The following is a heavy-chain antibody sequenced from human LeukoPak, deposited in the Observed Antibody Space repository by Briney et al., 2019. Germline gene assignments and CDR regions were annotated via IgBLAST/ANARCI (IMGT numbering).Heavy chain of an antibody. V-gene: IGHV4-34*01. Sequence: SETLSLTCAVYGGSFSGYHWSWIRQPPGKGLEWIGEINHSGSTNYNPSLKSRVTISVDTSKNQFSLKLSSVTAADTAVYYCASDSSGWFDYWGQGTLVTVSS. CDR2: INHSGST. CDR1: GGSFSGYH. CDR3: ASDSSGWFDY. J-gene: IGHJ4*02. D-gene: IGHD6-19*01.